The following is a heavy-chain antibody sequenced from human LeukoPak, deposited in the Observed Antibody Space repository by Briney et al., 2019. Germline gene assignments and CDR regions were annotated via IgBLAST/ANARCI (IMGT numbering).Heavy chain of an antibody. J-gene: IGHJ6*02. CDR3: AKDLRYDILTGYYYYGMDV. D-gene: IGHD3-9*01. CDR1: GFTFSSYG. V-gene: IGHV3-30*18. CDR2: ISYDGSNK. Sequence: GGSLRLSCAASGFTFSSYGMHWVRQAPGNGLEWVAVISYDGSNKYYADSVKGRFTISRDNSKNTLYLQMNSLRAEDTAVYYCAKDLRYDILTGYYYYGMDVWGQGTTVTVSS.